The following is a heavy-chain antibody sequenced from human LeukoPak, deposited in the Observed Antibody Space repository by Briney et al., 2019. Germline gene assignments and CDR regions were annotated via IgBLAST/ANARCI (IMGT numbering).Heavy chain of an antibody. CDR2: VYYTGST. CDR1: GGSTSSYY. V-gene: IGHV4-39*01. J-gene: IGHJ2*01. CDR3: ARLGGTYLSYWFFDL. D-gene: IGHD1-26*01. Sequence: PSETLSLTCTVSGGSTSSYYWGWIRQPPGKGLEWIGNVYYTGSTFYNPSLKSRVTISVDTSENQFSLKLSSVTATDTAVYFCARLGGTYLSYWFFDLWGRGTLVTVPS.